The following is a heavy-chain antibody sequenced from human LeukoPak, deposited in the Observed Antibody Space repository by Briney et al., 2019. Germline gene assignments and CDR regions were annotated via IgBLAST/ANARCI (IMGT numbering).Heavy chain of an antibody. CDR1: GFTFSNYA. D-gene: IGHD5-18*01. J-gene: IGHJ5*02. Sequence: GGSLRLSCAASGFTFSNYAMSWVRQAPGKGLEWVSAIRGSGGSTFYADSVQGRFTISRDNSKNTLLLQMNSLRAEDTAVYYCARGASGGQLWLPVSWFDPWGQGTLVTVSS. CDR3: ARGASGGQLWLPVSWFDP. CDR2: IRGSGGST. V-gene: IGHV3-23*01.